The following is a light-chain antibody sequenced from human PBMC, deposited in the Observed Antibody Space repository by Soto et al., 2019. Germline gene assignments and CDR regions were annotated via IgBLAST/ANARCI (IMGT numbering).Light chain of an antibody. Sequence: QSALTQPASVSGSPGQSITISCTGTSSDVGSYNLVSWYQQHPGKAPKLMIYEVSKRPSGVSNRFSGSKSGNTASLTISGLQAEDDADYYCCSYAGSFWVFGGGTQLTVL. V-gene: IGLV2-23*02. J-gene: IGLJ3*02. CDR1: SSDVGSYNL. CDR3: CSYAGSFWV. CDR2: EVS.